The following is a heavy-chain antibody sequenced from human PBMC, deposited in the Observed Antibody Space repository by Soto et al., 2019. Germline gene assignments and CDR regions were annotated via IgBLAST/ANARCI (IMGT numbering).Heavy chain of an antibody. V-gene: IGHV3-13*05. J-gene: IGHJ6*02. CDR1: GFTFRNYD. CDR2: ISAAGDP. CDR3: ARTERDFSGLDV. Sequence: EVQLVESGGGLVQPGGSLRLSCEASGFTFRNYDMHWVRQGTGKGLEWVSGISAAGDPDYADSVEGRFTISRENAQNSFFLQINSLSVGDTAVYYFARTERDFSGLDVWGQGTTVIVSS.